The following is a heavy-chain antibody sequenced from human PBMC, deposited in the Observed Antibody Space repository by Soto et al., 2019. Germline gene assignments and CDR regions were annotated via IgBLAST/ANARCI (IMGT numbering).Heavy chain of an antibody. Sequence: QVQLQESGPGLVKPSETLSLTCTVSGGSISSYYWSWIRQPAGKGLEWIGRIYTSGSTNYNPSLKRRVTMSVDTSKNQFSLKLSSVTAADTAVYYCARETPSLGYCSSTSCHGWFDPWGQGTLVTVSS. V-gene: IGHV4-4*07. CDR1: GGSISSYY. CDR2: IYTSGST. D-gene: IGHD2-2*01. CDR3: ARETPSLGYCSSTSCHGWFDP. J-gene: IGHJ5*02.